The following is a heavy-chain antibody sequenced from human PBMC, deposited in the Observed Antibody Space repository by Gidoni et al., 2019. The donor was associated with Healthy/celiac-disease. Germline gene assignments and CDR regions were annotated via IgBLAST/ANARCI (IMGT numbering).Heavy chain of an antibody. CDR1: GFTFSNAW. J-gene: IGHJ3*02. V-gene: IGHV3-15*01. CDR2: IKSKTDGGTT. CDR3: TTEGRLPAFDI. D-gene: IGHD5-18*01. Sequence: EVQLVESGGGLVKPGRSLRLSCAASGFTFSNAWMSWVRQAPEKGLEWVGRIKSKTDGGTTDYAEPMKGRITISRNDSKNTLYLQMNSLKTEDKAVYYCTTEGRLPAFDIWGQGTMVTVSS.